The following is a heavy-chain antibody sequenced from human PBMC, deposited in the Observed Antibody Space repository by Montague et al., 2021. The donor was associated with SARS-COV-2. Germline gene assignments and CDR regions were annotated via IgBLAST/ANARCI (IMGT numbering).Heavy chain of an antibody. Sequence: SETLSLTCNVSGASISRSDYYWAWIRQPPGKGLELIGSIHYIGNTYCNPSLESRVTISVDTSENQFSLKLRSVIAADTAVHYCARLLPDGTVGATDIPFDPWGQGTLVTVSS. CDR2: IHYIGNT. D-gene: IGHD2-21*02. V-gene: IGHV4-39*01. J-gene: IGHJ5*02. CDR3: ARLLPDGTVGATDIPFDP. CDR1: GASISRSDYY.